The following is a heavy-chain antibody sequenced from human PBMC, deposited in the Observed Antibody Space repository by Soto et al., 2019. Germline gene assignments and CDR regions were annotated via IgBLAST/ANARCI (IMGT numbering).Heavy chain of an antibody. CDR3: AREGHEGWFDP. V-gene: IGHV3-33*01. CDR1: GFTFTTYG. Sequence: QVQLVESGGGVVQPGRSLRLSCAASGFTFTTYGFHWVRQAPGKGLEWVALIWSDGSNRYYADSVKGRFTISRDNFKNTLYLQMNSLRAEDTAVYCCAREGHEGWFDPWGQGTLVTVSS. J-gene: IGHJ5*02. CDR2: IWSDGSNR.